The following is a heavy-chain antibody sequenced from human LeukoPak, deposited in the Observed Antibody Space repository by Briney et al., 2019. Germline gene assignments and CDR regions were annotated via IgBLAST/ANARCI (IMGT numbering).Heavy chain of an antibody. V-gene: IGHV4-34*11. CDR1: GGSFSGYY. D-gene: IGHD3-10*01. CDR2: IYYSGST. Sequence: SETLSLTCAVYGGSFSGYYWSWIRQPPGKGLEWIGYIYYSGSTNYNPSLKSRVTISVDTSKNQFSLKLSSVTAADTAVYYCARGRKTMVRGVSAFDYWGQGTLVTVSS. CDR3: ARGRKTMVRGVSAFDY. J-gene: IGHJ4*02.